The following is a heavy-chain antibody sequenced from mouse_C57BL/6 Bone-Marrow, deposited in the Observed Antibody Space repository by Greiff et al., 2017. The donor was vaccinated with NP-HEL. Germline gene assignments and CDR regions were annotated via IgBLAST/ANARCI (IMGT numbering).Heavy chain of an antibody. CDR3: ARASGLRRRPAWFAY. J-gene: IGHJ3*01. CDR1: GYTFTSYW. Sequence: QVQLQQPGAELVKPGASVKLSCKASGYTFTSYWMHWVKQRPGRGLEWIGRIDPNSGGTKYNEKFKSKATLTVDKPSSTAYMQLSSLTSEDSAVYYCARASGLRRRPAWFAYWGQGTLVTVSA. D-gene: IGHD2-4*01. CDR2: IDPNSGGT. V-gene: IGHV1-72*01.